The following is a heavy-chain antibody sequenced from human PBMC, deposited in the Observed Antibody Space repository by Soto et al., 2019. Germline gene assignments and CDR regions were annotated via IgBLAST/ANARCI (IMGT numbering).Heavy chain of an antibody. J-gene: IGHJ6*02. D-gene: IGHD2-2*01. CDR2: IIPIFGTA. CDR3: ARHVPAAGYYYGMDV. Sequence: QDQLVQSGAEVKKPGSSVKVSCKAAGGTFSSYAISWVRQAPGQGLEGMGGIIPIFGTANYAQKFQGRVTITADESTSTAYMELSSLRSEDTAVYYCARHVPAAGYYYGMDVWRQGTTVTVSS. V-gene: IGHV1-69*12. CDR1: GGTFSSYA.